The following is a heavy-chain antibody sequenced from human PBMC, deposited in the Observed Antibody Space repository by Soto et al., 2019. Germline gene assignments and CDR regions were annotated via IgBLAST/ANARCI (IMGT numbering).Heavy chain of an antibody. CDR3: ARETYSYCGGDCYSYYFDY. D-gene: IGHD2-21*02. V-gene: IGHV1-3*04. CDR1: GYTFTNYA. J-gene: IGHJ4*02. Sequence: QVQLVQSGAEVKKPGASVKVSCKASGYTFTNYAIHWVRQAPGQRLEWMGWINTDNDNTKYSQKFHGKVTITRDTSASTAYMELSSLRSEDTAVYYCARETYSYCGGDCYSYYFDYWGQGTLVTVSS. CDR2: INTDNDNT.